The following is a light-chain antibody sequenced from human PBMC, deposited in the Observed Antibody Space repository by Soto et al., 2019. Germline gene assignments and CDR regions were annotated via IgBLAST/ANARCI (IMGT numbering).Light chain of an antibody. V-gene: IGKV2-28*01. CDR3: MQVLQTPYT. Sequence: DMVMTQSHLSLPAIPGEPASISSRSSGALRGIHGYSYLDWYLQKPGQSPQLLIYLGSNRASGVPDRFSGSGSGTDFTLKISRVEAEDVGVYYCMQVLQTPYTFGQGTRLEIK. J-gene: IGKJ2*01. CDR2: LGS. CDR1: GALRGIHGYSY.